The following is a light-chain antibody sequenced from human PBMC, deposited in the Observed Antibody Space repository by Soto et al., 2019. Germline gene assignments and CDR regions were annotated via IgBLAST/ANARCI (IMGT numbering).Light chain of an antibody. J-gene: IGLJ2*01. CDR1: SSNIGSNT. Sequence: QLVLTQPPSASGTPGQRVTISCSGSSSNIGSNTVSWYQQLPGASPRLLMFNNDQRPSGVPDRFSGSNSGTSASLAISGLQSEDEADYYCAAWDDSLNGPLFGGGTKVTVL. CDR3: AAWDDSLNGPL. V-gene: IGLV1-44*01. CDR2: NND.